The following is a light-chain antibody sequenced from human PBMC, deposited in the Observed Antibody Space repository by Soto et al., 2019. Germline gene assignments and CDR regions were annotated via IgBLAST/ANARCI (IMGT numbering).Light chain of an antibody. CDR1: QSISSW. V-gene: IGKV1-5*03. CDR3: PQYNSFPWT. Sequence: DIQMTQSPSTLSASVGDRVTITCRASQSISSWLAWYQQKPGKAPKLLIYKASSLESGVPSRFSGSGSGTEFPLTISSLQPDDFAPYYCPQYNSFPWTFGQGTKVEIK. CDR2: KAS. J-gene: IGKJ1*01.